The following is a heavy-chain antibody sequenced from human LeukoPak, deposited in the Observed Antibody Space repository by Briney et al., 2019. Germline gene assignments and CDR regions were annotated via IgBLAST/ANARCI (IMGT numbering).Heavy chain of an antibody. Sequence: AGGSLRLSCAASGFTFRNYWMSWVRQAPGKGLEFVANIKQEGSEKYYVDSVKGRFTISRDNSKNTLYLQMNSLRAEDTAVYYCAREAVTRNYFDYWGQGTLVTVSS. CDR1: GFTFRNYW. CDR2: IKQEGSEK. V-gene: IGHV3-7*05. CDR3: AREAVTRNYFDY. J-gene: IGHJ4*02. D-gene: IGHD4-17*01.